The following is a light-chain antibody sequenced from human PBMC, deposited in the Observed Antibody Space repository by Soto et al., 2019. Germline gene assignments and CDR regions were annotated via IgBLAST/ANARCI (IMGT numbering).Light chain of an antibody. CDR2: DVS. CDR3: CSYTTSNTRQIV. J-gene: IGLJ1*01. Sequence: QSALTQPASVSGSPGQSITISCTGTSSDVGGYNYVSWYQQHPGKAPKFMIYDVSSRPSGVSNRFSGSKSGNTASLTISGLQAEDEADYYCCSYTTSNTRQIVFGTGTKL. CDR1: SSDVGGYNY. V-gene: IGLV2-14*03.